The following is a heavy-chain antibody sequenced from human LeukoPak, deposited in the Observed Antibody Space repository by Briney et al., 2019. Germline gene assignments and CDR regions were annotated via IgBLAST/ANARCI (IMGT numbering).Heavy chain of an antibody. J-gene: IGHJ4*02. CDR1: GFTFSSYA. Sequence: QSGRSLRLSCAASGFTFSSYAMHWVRQAPGKGLEWVAVISYDGSNKYYADSVKGRFTISRDNAKNSLYLQMNSLRAEDTAVYYCARENGRWGQGTLVTVSS. CDR3: ARENGR. CDR2: ISYDGSNK. V-gene: IGHV3-30-3*01. D-gene: IGHD2-8*01.